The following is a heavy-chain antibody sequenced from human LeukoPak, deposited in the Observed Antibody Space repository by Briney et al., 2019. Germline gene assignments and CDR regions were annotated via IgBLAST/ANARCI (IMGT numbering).Heavy chain of an antibody. CDR3: ARQEVIVVPSAANWFDS. V-gene: IGHV4-59*01. Sequence: SETLSLTCTVSGGSISEYYWSWIRQPPGKGLEWIGYINYSGSTNYNPSLKSRVTISVDTSKNQFSLILGSVTTADTAVYYCARQEVIVVPSAANWFDSWGQGTLVTVSS. CDR2: INYSGST. CDR1: GGSISEYY. J-gene: IGHJ5*01. D-gene: IGHD2-2*01.